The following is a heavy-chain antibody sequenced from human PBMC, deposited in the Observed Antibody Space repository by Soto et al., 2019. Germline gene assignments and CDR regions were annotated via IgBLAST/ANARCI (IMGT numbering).Heavy chain of an antibody. CDR3: ARDLVEWTIFGVAPYYYYGMDV. CDR2: ISSSGSTI. Sequence: GGSLRLSCAASGFTFSDYYMSWIRQAPGEGLEWVSYISSSGSTIYYADSVKGRFTISRDNAKNSLYLQMNSLRAEDTAVYYCARDLVEWTIFGVAPYYYYGMDVWGQGTTVTVSS. CDR1: GFTFSDYY. D-gene: IGHD3-3*01. J-gene: IGHJ6*02. V-gene: IGHV3-11*01.